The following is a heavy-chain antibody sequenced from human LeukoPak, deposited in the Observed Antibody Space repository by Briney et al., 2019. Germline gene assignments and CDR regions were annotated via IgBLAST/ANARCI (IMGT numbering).Heavy chain of an antibody. Sequence: SETLSLTCAVYGGSFSGYYWSWIRQPPGKGLEWIGEINHSGSTNYNPSLKGRVTISVDTSKNQFSLKLSSVTAADTAVYYCARGGRWRGFDYWGQGTLVTVSS. CDR3: ARGGRWRGFDY. V-gene: IGHV4-34*01. J-gene: IGHJ4*02. CDR2: INHSGST. CDR1: GGSFSGYY. D-gene: IGHD3-10*01.